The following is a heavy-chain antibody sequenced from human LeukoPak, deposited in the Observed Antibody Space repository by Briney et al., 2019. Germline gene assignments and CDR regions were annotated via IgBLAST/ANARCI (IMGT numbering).Heavy chain of an antibody. D-gene: IGHD3-3*01. CDR2: ISGSGDST. CDR3: ASGPPFLKYFEY. V-gene: IGHV3-23*01. Sequence: GGSLRLSCAASGFTFSTDAMTWVRQAPGKGLQWVSAISGSGDSTYYDDSVKGRFTISRDDSNNALYLQMHSLRAEDTALYYCASGPPFLKYFEYWGQGTLVTVSS. J-gene: IGHJ4*02. CDR1: GFTFSTDA.